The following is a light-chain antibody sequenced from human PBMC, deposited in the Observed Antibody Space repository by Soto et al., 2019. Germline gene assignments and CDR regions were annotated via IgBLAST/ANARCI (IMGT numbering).Light chain of an antibody. V-gene: IGLV2-14*01. CDR3: TSYTSSTTVV. CDR1: SSDVGGYDY. J-gene: IGLJ2*01. CDR2: GVS. Sequence: QSALTQPASVSGSPRQSITISCTGTSSDVGGYDYVSWYQQHPGKVPKLMIYGVSNRPSGVSNRFSGSKSGNTASLTISGLQAEDEADYYCTSYTSSTTVVFGGGTKLTVL.